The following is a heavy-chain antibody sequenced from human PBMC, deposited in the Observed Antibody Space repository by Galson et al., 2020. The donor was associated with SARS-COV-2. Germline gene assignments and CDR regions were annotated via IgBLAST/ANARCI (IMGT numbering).Heavy chain of an antibody. V-gene: IGHV3-53*01. Sequence: GGSLRLSCAVSGFTVSSNYMSWVRQAPEKGLEWVSVIYSDGSTSYADPVKGRFTISRDNSKNTLYLQMNSLRAEDTAVYYCARRTSSSGPAFDIWGQGTMVTVSS. CDR3: ARRTSSSGPAFDI. J-gene: IGHJ3*02. D-gene: IGHD6-13*01. CDR1: GFTVSSNY. CDR2: IYSDGST.